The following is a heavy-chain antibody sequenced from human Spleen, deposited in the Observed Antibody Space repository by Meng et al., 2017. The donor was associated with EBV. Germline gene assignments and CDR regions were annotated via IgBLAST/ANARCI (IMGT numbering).Heavy chain of an antibody. CDR1: GDSVRSGNW. D-gene: IGHD5/OR15-5a*01. J-gene: IGHJ5*02. CDR2: ISHYERT. CDR3: ARGEGCLRPNWFHP. V-gene: IGHV4-4*02. Sequence: EPGPGLVKPSGHLSLTCAASGDSVRSGNWWTWVRQPPGKGLEWIGEISHYERTTYTPSLKSRVTISVDKSKNQFFLNLDSVTAADTAVYFCARGEGCLRPNWFHPWGQGTLVTVSS.